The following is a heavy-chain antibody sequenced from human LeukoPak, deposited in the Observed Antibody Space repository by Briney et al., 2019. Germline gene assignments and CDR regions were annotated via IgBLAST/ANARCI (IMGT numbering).Heavy chain of an antibody. J-gene: IGHJ6*03. Sequence: SETLSLTCSVSGGSISSSSYYWNWIRQPPGKGLEWVGSIYYSGTTYYNSSLKSRVTISEDTSKNRFSLMLTSVAAADTAVYYCARQVSDYFYYYIDVWGEGTTVIVSS. CDR3: ARQVSDYFYYYIDV. CDR1: GGSISSSSYY. CDR2: IYYSGTT. V-gene: IGHV4-39*01.